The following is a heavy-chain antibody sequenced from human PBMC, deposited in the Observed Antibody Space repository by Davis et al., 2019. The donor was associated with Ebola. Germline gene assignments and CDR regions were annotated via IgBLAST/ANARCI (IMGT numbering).Heavy chain of an antibody. CDR2: ISSSSSYI. CDR1: GFTFSSYS. D-gene: IGHD4-17*01. J-gene: IGHJ4*02. V-gene: IGHV3-21*01. CDR3: AFGHDYGDYPDY. Sequence: GESLKISCAASGFTFSSYSMNWVRQAPGKGLEWVSSISSSSSYIYYADSEKGRFTISRDNAKNSLYLQMNSLRAEDTAVYYCAFGHDYGDYPDYWGQGTLVTVSS.